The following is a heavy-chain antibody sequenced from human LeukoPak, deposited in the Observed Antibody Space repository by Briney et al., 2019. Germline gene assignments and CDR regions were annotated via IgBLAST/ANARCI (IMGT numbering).Heavy chain of an antibody. V-gene: IGHV4-59*01. CDR2: ISYSGST. Sequence: SSETLSLTCTVSGGSISSYYWSWIRQPPGKGLEWIGYISYSGSTNYNPSLKSRVTISVDTSKNQFSLKLSSVTAADTAVYYCVRDRSGYYYWGQGTLVTVSS. D-gene: IGHD3-3*01. CDR1: GGSISSYY. CDR3: VRDRSGYYY. J-gene: IGHJ4*02.